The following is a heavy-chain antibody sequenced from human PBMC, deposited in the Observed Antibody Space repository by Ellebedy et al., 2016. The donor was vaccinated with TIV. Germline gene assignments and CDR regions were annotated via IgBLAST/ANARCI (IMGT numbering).Heavy chain of an antibody. J-gene: IGHJ4*02. CDR2: IYYTGTT. CDR1: GGSISRYY. CDR3: ARIGGVSFGARPIDY. Sequence: MPSETLSLTCIVSGGSISRYYWSWIRQPPGRGLEWIGNIYYTGTTNYNPSLQSRVTISLDTSKNQFSLRLTSVTAADTAVYYCARIGGVSFGARPIDYWGQGTLVTVSS. V-gene: IGHV4-59*01. D-gene: IGHD3-10*01.